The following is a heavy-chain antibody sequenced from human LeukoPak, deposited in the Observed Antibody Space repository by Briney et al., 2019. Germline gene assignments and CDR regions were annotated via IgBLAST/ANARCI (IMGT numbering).Heavy chain of an antibody. D-gene: IGHD5-12*01. V-gene: IGHV4-59*01. J-gene: IGHJ4*02. CDR2: IYYSGST. CDR3: ARVRIVATPIDY. Sequence: SETLSLTCTVSGGSISSYYWSWIRQPPGKGLEWIGYIYYSGSTNYNPSLKSRVTISVDTSKNQFSLKLSSVTAADTAVYYCARVRIVATPIDYWGQGTLVTVSS. CDR1: GGSISSYY.